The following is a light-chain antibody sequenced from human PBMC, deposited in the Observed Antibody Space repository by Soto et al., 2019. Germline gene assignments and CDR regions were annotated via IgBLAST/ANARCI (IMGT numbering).Light chain of an antibody. CDR1: QSVSTY. CDR3: QQTYSTLVFS. J-gene: IGKJ2*01. CDR2: AAS. V-gene: IGKV1-39*01. Sequence: DIQMTQSPSSLSAFVGDRVTITCRASQSVSTYLNWYQQKPGKAPNLLIYAASSLQSGVTSRFSGSGSGTAFTLTISTLQPDDFATYFCQQTYSTLVFSFGQGTKVEIK.